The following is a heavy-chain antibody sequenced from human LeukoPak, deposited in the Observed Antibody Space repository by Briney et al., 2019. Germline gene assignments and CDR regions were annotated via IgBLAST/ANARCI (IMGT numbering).Heavy chain of an antibody. CDR1: GGSISRSSYY. D-gene: IGHD4-23*01. J-gene: IGHJ4*02. CDR3: ASPPGAGNSGVEYFDY. V-gene: IGHV4-39*01. CDR2: IYYSEST. Sequence: SETLSLTCTVSGGSISRSSYYWGWIRQSPGKGLEWIGSIYYSESTYYNPSLKSRVTISVDTSKNQFSLKLSSVTAADTAVYYCASPPGAGNSGVEYFDYWGQGTLVTVSS.